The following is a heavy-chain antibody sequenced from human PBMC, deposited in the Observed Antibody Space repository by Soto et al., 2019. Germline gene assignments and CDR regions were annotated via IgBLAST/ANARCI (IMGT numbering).Heavy chain of an antibody. CDR1: GSSLSTSGVG. Sequence: QITLKESGPTLVQPTQTLTLTCTFSGSSLSTSGVGVAWIRQPPGKALQWLALIYWDDGKRYSPSLKTRLNITKDTSKTQVFLTLTNVDPVDRATYYGAHGPAYDMSTGYYPFDDWGQGSLVTVSS. CDR2: IYWDDGK. J-gene: IGHJ4*02. CDR3: AHGPAYDMSTGYYPFDD. V-gene: IGHV2-5*02. D-gene: IGHD3-9*01.